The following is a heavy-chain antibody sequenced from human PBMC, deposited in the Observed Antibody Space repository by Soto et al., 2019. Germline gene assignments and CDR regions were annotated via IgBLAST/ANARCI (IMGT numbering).Heavy chain of an antibody. V-gene: IGHV4-31*03. Sequence: QVQLQESGPGLVKPSQTLSLTCTVSGGSISSASYYWSWIRQYPGKGLEWIGYIYYSGSTYYNPSLKSRVSISRDTSKNQFALNLTSVTAADTAVYYCARGVVVASTPFDYWGQGTLVTVSS. CDR1: GGSISSASYY. D-gene: IGHD2-15*01. CDR3: ARGVVVASTPFDY. CDR2: IYYSGST. J-gene: IGHJ4*02.